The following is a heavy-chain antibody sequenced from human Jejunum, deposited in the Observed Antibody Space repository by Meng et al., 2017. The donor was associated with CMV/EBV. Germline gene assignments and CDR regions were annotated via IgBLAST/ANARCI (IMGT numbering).Heavy chain of an antibody. CDR1: TFSRFI. CDR3: ASWYSSSSSYYYGMDV. J-gene: IGHJ6*02. CDR2: ISSSSSCI. Sequence: TFSRFIMNWVRQAPGKGLEWVSSISSSSSCIYYADSVKGRFTISRDNAKNSLYLQMNSLRAEDTAVYYCASWYSSSSSYYYGMDVWGQGTTVTVSS. V-gene: IGHV3-21*01. D-gene: IGHD6-6*01.